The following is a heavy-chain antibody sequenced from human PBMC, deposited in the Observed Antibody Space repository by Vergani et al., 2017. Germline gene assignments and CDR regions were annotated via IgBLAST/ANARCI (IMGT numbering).Heavy chain of an antibody. CDR2: IDVKGNS. Sequence: QAQLHESGPRLVKPSQTLSLTCSFSGGSLDIHSQTWGWLRQPPGAGLEWIGLIDVKGNSNFSPSLESRVTMSADASAGRFSLNLRSVTTSDTAVYYCVRVLHTSYILVAFDIWGEGIKVTVSS. V-gene: IGHV4-61*02. CDR3: VRVLHTSYILVAFDI. CDR1: GGSLDIHSQT. D-gene: IGHD2-21*01. J-gene: IGHJ3*02.